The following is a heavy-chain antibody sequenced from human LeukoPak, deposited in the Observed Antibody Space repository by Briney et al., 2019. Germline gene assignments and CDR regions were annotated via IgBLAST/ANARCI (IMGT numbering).Heavy chain of an antibody. CDR1: GFTFSSYW. D-gene: IGHD2-21*01. CDR3: ARAGGEDYFDY. CDR2: INSDGSST. J-gene: IGHJ4*02. Sequence: GGSLGLSCAASGFTFSSYWMHWVRQAPGKGLVWVSRINSDGSSTSYADSVKGRFTISRDNAKNTLYLQMNSLRAEDTAVYYCARAGGEDYFDYWGQGALVTVSS. V-gene: IGHV3-74*01.